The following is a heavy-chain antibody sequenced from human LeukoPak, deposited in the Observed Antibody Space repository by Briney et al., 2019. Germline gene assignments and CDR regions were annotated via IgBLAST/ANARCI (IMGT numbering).Heavy chain of an antibody. Sequence: PSETLSLTCTVSSGSISSYYWTWIRQAPGKGLEWIGYVSYTGGTNYNPSLKSRVTISVDTSKNQFSLKLSSVTAADTAVYYCARLGYCSSTSCYGQNNWFDPWGQGTLVTVSS. V-gene: IGHV4-59*01. CDR2: VSYTGGT. CDR3: ARLGYCSSTSCYGQNNWFDP. D-gene: IGHD2-2*01. J-gene: IGHJ5*02. CDR1: SGSISSYY.